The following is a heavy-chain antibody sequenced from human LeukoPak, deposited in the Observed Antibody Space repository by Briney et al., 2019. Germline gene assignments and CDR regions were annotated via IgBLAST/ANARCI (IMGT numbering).Heavy chain of an antibody. J-gene: IGHJ3*01. CDR3: ARPRDGYNFGAFDL. V-gene: IGHV4-59*08. CDR1: ADSINTYY. D-gene: IGHD5-24*01. CDR2: IHHSGRT. Sequence: PSESLSLTCTVSADSINTYYWSWIRQPPGKGLEWTGNIHHSGRTNYNPSFKSRVTISVDTSKNQFSLKLDSVTAADTAVYYCARPRDGYNFGAFDLWGQGTLVSVSS.